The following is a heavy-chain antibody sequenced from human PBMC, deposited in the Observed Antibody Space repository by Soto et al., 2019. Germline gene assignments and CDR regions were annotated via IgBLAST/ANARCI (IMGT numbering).Heavy chain of an antibody. V-gene: IGHV1-8*01. CDR1: GYTFTSYD. CDR2: MNPNSGNT. Sequence: ASVKVSCKASGYTFTSYDINWVRQATGQGLEWMGWMNPNSGNTGYAQKFQGRVTMTRNTSISTAYMELSSLRSENTAVYYCGRGLRRELRPRRAFDIWGQGTMVTVS. D-gene: IGHD1-26*01. J-gene: IGHJ3*02. CDR3: GRGLRRELRPRRAFDI.